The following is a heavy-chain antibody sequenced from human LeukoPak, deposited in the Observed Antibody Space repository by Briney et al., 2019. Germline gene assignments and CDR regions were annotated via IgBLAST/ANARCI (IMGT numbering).Heavy chain of an antibody. J-gene: IGHJ5*02. CDR2: IIPIFGTA. CDR1: GGTFSSYA. V-gene: IGHV1-69*13. Sequence: SVKVSCKASGGTFSSYAISWVRQAPGQGLEWMGGIIPIFGTANYAQKFQGRVTITADESTSTAYMELSSLRSEDTAVHYCARDLTIFSRFDPWGQGTLVTVSS. D-gene: IGHD3-3*01. CDR3: ARDLTIFSRFDP.